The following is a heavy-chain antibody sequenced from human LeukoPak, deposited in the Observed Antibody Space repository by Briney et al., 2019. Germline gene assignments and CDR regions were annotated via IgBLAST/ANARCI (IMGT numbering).Heavy chain of an antibody. CDR2: IYPGDSDT. CDR3: ARLGQYCSSTSCSPYYYYYYGMDV. J-gene: IGHJ6*02. Sequence: GESLKISCKGSGYSFTSYWIGWVRQMPGKGLEWMGIIYPGDSDTRYSPSFQGQVTISADKSISTAYLQWSSLKASDTAMYYCARLGQYCSSTSCSPYYYYYYGMDVWGQGTTVTVSS. D-gene: IGHD2-2*01. V-gene: IGHV5-51*01. CDR1: GYSFTSYW.